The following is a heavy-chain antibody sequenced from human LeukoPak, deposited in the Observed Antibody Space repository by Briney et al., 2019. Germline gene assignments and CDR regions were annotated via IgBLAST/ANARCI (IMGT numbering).Heavy chain of an antibody. D-gene: IGHD6-19*01. J-gene: IGHJ4*02. V-gene: IGHV3-53*01. Sequence: GGSLRLSCAASGFIVTGYYMSWVRQAPGKGLEWVSLIYPGGDTHYADSVKGRFIISRDNSKNTLYLQMNSLRVEDTAVYYCAKPHSSGWYEPLDYWGQGTLVTVSS. CDR2: IYPGGDT. CDR3: AKPHSSGWYEPLDY. CDR1: GFIVTGYY.